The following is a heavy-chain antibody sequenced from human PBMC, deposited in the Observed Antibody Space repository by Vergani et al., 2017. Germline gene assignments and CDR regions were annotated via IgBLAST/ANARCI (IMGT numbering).Heavy chain of an antibody. D-gene: IGHD2-2*01. Sequence: QVQLQESGPGLVKPSETLSLTCTVPGGPISSYYWSWIRQPPGKGLEWIGYIYYSGSTNYNPSLKSRVTISVDTSKNQFSLKLSSVTAADTAVYYCARSSSRYQLLPWGQGTLVTVSS. V-gene: IGHV4-59*01. CDR2: IYYSGST. J-gene: IGHJ5*02. CDR3: ARSSSRYQLLP. CDR1: GGPISSYY.